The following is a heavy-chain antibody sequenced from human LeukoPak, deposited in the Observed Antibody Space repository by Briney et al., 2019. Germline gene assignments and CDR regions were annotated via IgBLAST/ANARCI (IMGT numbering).Heavy chain of an antibody. CDR1: GGTFISYA. CDR2: IIPIFGTA. Sequence: ASVKVSCKASGGTFISYAISWVRQAPGQGLEWMGGIIPIFGTANYAQKFQGRVTITADESTSTAYMELSSLRSEDTAVYYCARLAYYYDSSGYSNYYYYGMDVWGQGTTVTASS. V-gene: IGHV1-69*13. CDR3: ARLAYYYDSSGYSNYYYYGMDV. D-gene: IGHD3-22*01. J-gene: IGHJ6*02.